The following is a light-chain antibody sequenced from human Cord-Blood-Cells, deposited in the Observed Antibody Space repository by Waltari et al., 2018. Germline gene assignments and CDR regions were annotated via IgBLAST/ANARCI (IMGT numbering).Light chain of an antibody. J-gene: IGKJ4*01. CDR1: QSVSSN. Sequence: EIVMTQSPAIMSVSPGERATLSCRASQSVSSNLAWYQQKPGQAPRLLIYGASTRATGIPARFSGSGSGTEFTLTISSLQSEDFAVYYCQQYNNWPPVTFGGGTKVEIK. CDR2: GAS. V-gene: IGKV3-15*01. CDR3: QQYNNWPPVT.